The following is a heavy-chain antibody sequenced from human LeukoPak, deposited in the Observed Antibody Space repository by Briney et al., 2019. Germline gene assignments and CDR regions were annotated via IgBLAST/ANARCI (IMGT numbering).Heavy chain of an antibody. Sequence: GGSLRLSCAASGFTFSSYWMSWVRQAPGKGLEWVANIKQDGSEKYYVDSVKGRFTIPRDNAKNSLYLQMNSLRAEDTAVYYCARSNYYDSSGYITPIGYWGQGTLVTVSS. CDR1: GFTFSSYW. J-gene: IGHJ4*02. V-gene: IGHV3-7*01. D-gene: IGHD3-22*01. CDR2: IKQDGSEK. CDR3: ARSNYYDSSGYITPIGY.